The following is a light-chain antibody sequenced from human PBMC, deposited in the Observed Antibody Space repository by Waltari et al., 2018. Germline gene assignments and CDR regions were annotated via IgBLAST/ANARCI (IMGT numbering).Light chain of an antibody. CDR1: QSISKY. CDR2: GAS. J-gene: IGKJ1*01. V-gene: IGKV3-20*01. CDR3: QHYVSLPAT. Sequence: EIVLTQSPGTLSLSHGDRATISCRASQSISKYLAWYQQKPGQAPRLLIYGASSTATGIPDRFSGSGSGTDFSLTISRLEPEDLAVYYCQHYVSLPATFGQGTKVEIE.